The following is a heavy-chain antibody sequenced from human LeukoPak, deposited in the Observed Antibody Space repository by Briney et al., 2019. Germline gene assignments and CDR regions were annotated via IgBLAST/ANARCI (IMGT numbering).Heavy chain of an antibody. J-gene: IGHJ6*03. V-gene: IGHV4-4*07. CDR1: GGSISSYY. Sequence: SETLSLTCTVSGGSISSYYWSWIRQPAEKGLEWVGRIYTRGSTNYNTYLKSRATMSVDTSKNQFSLKLSSVTAADTAVYYCARDAGTYYYYLDVWGKGTTVTVSS. CDR2: IYTRGST. CDR3: ARDAGTYYYYLDV.